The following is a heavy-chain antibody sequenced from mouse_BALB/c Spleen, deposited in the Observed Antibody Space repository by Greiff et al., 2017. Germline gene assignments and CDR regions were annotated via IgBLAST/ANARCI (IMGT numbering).Heavy chain of an antibody. CDR2: IYPGSGST. CDR3: ARGGYGFDY. D-gene: IGHD2-10*02. CDR1: GYNFTSYW. V-gene: IGHV1-55*01. J-gene: IGHJ2*01. Sequence: VQLQQPGAELVKPGTSVKLSCKASGYNFTSYWINWVKLRPGQGLEWIGDIYPGSGSTNYNEKFKSKATLTVDTSSSTAYMQLSSLASEDSALYYCARGGYGFDYWGQGTTLTVSS.